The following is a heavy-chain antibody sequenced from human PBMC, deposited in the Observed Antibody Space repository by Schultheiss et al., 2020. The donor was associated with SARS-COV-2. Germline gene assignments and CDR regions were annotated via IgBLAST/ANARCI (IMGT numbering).Heavy chain of an antibody. CDR2: IYYSGST. V-gene: IGHV4-34*01. Sequence: SETLSLTCAVYGGSFSGYYWSWIRQPPGKGLEWIGSIYYSGSTYYNPSLKSRVTISVDTSKNQFSLKLSSVTAADTAVYYCARVAEQQLEFDYWGQGTLVTVSS. CDR3: ARVAEQQLEFDY. CDR1: GGSFSGYY. J-gene: IGHJ4*02. D-gene: IGHD6-13*01.